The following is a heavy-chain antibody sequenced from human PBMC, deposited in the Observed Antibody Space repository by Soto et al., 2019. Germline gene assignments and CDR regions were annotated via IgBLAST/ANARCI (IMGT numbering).Heavy chain of an antibody. Sequence: QVQLVQSGAEVKKPGSSVKVSCKASGGTFSSYAISWVRQAPGQGLEWMGGIIPIFGTTNYAQKFQGRVTITADESTSTAYMELSSLRSEDTAVYYCARAVVPAASYYYYGMDVWGQGTTVTVSS. CDR1: GGTFSSYA. V-gene: IGHV1-69*01. CDR3: ARAVVPAASYYYYGMDV. D-gene: IGHD2-2*01. CDR2: IIPIFGTT. J-gene: IGHJ6*02.